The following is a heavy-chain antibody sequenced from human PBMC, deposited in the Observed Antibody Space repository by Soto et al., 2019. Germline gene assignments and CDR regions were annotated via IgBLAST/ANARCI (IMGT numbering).Heavy chain of an antibody. CDR1: GGIFSDFS. CDR3: ASSLRMAGLGNYYYGMDV. V-gene: IGHV1-69*12. D-gene: IGHD6-19*01. CDR2: IMPIFGGP. J-gene: IGHJ6*02. Sequence: QVQLVQSGAEVKKPGSSLKVSCKASGGIFSDFSFSWVRQAPGQGLEWMGGIMPIFGGPDYAQRFRGRVTITADEVTRTAFMELRGLTSEDTATYYCASSLRMAGLGNYYYGMDVWGQGTTVTVSS.